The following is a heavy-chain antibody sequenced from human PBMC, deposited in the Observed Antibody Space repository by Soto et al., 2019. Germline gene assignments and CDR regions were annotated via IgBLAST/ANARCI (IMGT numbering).Heavy chain of an antibody. CDR3: ASLATLGYCSSTSCPIDY. CDR2: INPNSGGT. J-gene: IGHJ4*02. D-gene: IGHD2-2*01. V-gene: IGHV1-2*02. Sequence: GASVKVSCKASGYTFTGYYMHWVRQAPGQGLEWMGWINPNSGGTNYAQKFQGRVTMTRDTSISTAYMDLSRLRSDDTAVYYCASLATLGYCSSTSCPIDYWGQGTLVTVSS. CDR1: GYTFTGYY.